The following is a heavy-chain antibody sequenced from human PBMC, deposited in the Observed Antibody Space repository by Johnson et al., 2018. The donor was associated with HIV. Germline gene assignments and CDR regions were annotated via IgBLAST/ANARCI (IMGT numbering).Heavy chain of an antibody. Sequence: VQLVESGGGVVQPGGSLRLSCVASGFTFSRYWLHWVRQAPGKGLVWVSRINSDGSSTTYADSVKGRFTISRDNAKNTLFLQMNSLRAEATAVYYCARDRTGGSYHRAFDIWGQGTMVTVSS. D-gene: IGHD1-26*01. J-gene: IGHJ3*02. CDR3: ARDRTGGSYHRAFDI. V-gene: IGHV3-74*01. CDR1: GFTFSRYW. CDR2: INSDGSST.